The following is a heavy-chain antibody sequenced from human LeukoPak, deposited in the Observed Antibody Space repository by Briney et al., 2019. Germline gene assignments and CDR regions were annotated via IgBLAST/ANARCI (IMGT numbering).Heavy chain of an antibody. CDR2: IYPGDSDT. V-gene: IGHV5-51*01. CDR3: ARHSSHGLLSDWFDP. CDR1: GYSFMNYW. D-gene: IGHD3-3*01. Sequence: GESLKISCKGSGYSFMNYWIGWVRQMPGKGLEWMWIIYPGDSDTRYSPSFQGQVTISADKSISTAYLQWSSLKASDTAMYYCARHSSHGLLSDWFDPWGQGTLVTVSS. J-gene: IGHJ5*02.